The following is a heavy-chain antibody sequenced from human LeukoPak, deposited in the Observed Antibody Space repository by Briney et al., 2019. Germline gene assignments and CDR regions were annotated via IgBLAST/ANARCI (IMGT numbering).Heavy chain of an antibody. J-gene: IGHJ4*02. Sequence: GGSLRLSCAASGFTFSSYEMNWVRQAPGKGLEWVSYISSSGSTIYYADSVKGRFTISRDNAKNSLYLHMNSLRAEDTAVYYCARGVLKGYFDYWGQGTLVTVSS. V-gene: IGHV3-48*03. CDR3: ARGVLKGYFDY. D-gene: IGHD3-10*01. CDR2: ISSSGSTI. CDR1: GFTFSSYE.